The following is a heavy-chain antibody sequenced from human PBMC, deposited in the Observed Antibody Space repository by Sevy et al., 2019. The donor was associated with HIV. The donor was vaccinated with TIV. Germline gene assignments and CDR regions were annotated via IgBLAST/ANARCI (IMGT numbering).Heavy chain of an antibody. D-gene: IGHD3-3*01. Sequence: GGSLRLSCAASGFTVTTNYMSWVRQAPGKGLEWVSVIYSGGTTYYADSVKGRFTISRDKSKNTLYLQMNSLRAEDTAVYYCAREFGDGYNPRYHFDYWGQGTLVTVSS. J-gene: IGHJ4*02. CDR1: GFTVTTNY. V-gene: IGHV3-53*01. CDR3: AREFGDGYNPRYHFDY. CDR2: IYSGGTT.